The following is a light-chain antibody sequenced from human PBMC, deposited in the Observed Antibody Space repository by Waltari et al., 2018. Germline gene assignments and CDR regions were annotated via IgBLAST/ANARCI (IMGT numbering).Light chain of an antibody. CDR2: KDT. CDR1: ALPKQT. Sequence: SYELTQPPSVSVPPGQTARITCFGDALPKQTVYWYQQRPGQAPVLMTYKDTKRPSGIPERFSGSASGTTVTLTISGVQAEDEAVYYCQSADSSGTSRVFGGGTKLTVL. CDR3: QSADSSGTSRV. V-gene: IGLV3-25*03. J-gene: IGLJ2*01.